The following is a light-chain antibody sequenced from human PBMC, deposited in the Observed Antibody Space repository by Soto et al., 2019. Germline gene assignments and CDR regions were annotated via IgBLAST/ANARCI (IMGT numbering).Light chain of an antibody. Sequence: QLTQSPSSLSASVGDRVTITCRASQDISTYLAWYQQKPGKAPTLLIYATYTLQSGVPSRFSGGVFGTDFTRSINSLQPEDFATYYCQHLSPYPLLTFGGGTKVEI. V-gene: IGKV1-9*01. J-gene: IGKJ4*01. CDR2: ATY. CDR1: QDISTY. CDR3: QHLSPYPLLT.